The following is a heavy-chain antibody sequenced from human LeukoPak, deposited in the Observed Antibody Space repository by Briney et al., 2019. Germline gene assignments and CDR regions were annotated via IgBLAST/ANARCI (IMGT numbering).Heavy chain of an antibody. CDR2: ISGSGGST. V-gene: IGHV3-23*01. CDR3: AKGPSRNIAAVGTDY. CDR1: GFTFSSYA. J-gene: IGHJ4*02. Sequence: GGSLRLSSAASGFTFSSYAISWVRQAPGKGLEWVSAISGSGGSTYYADSVKGRFTISGDNSKNTLYLQMSSLRAGDTAVYYCAKGPSRNIAAVGTDYWGQGTLVTVSS. D-gene: IGHD6-13*01.